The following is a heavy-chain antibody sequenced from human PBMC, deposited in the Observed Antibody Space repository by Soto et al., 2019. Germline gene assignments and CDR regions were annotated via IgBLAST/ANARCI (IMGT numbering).Heavy chain of an antibody. V-gene: IGHV4-31*03. CDR1: GGSISSGGYY. CDR2: IYYSGST. CDR3: ARWPQLEPRFDS. J-gene: IGHJ4*02. D-gene: IGHD1-1*01. Sequence: QVQLQESGPGLVKPSQTLSLTCSVSGGSISSGGYYWSWIRQHPGKGLEWIGYIYYSGSTYYNPSLKSRVTLSVDTSKNPFSLKLSSVTAADTAVYYCARWPQLEPRFDSWGQGTLVTVSS.